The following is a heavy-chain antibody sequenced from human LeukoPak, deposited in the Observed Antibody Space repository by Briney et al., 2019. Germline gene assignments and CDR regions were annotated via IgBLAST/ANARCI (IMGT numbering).Heavy chain of an antibody. D-gene: IGHD3-22*01. CDR1: GYTFTSYG. V-gene: IGHV1-18*01. CDR3: ARDLYYDSSGYFDY. Sequence: ASVKVSCKASGYTFTSYGISWVRQAPGQGLEWMGWISAYNGNTNYAQKLQGRVTMTTDTSTSTAYMELRSLRSDETAVYYCARDLYYDSSGYFDYWGQGTLVTVSS. J-gene: IGHJ4*02. CDR2: ISAYNGNT.